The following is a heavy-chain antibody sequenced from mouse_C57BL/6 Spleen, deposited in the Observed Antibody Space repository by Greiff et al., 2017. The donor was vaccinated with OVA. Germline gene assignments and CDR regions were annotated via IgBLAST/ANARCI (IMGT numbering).Heavy chain of an antibody. V-gene: IGHV7-3*01. J-gene: IGHJ4*01. D-gene: IGHD2-3*01. Sequence: EVKLVESGGGLVQPGGSLSLSCAASGFTFTDYYMSWVRQPPGKALEWLGFIRNKANGYTTEYSASVKGRFTIARDNSKSIIYLKMNALRAEDSATYYCARYDDGYFYAMDYWGQGTSVTVSS. CDR3: ARYDDGYFYAMDY. CDR1: GFTFTDYY. CDR2: IRNKANGYTT.